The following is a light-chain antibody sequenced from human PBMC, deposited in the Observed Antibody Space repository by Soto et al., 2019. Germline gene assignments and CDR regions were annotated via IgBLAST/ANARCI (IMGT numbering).Light chain of an antibody. CDR1: SSNIGAGYD. J-gene: IGLJ1*01. CDR2: GNS. V-gene: IGLV1-40*01. Sequence: QSVLTQPTSVSGAPGQRVTISCTGSSSNIGAGYDVHWYQQLPGTAPKLLIYGNSNRPSGVPDRFSGSKSGTSASLAITGLQAEDEADYYCQFYDSSLSGPYYVFGTGTKLTVL. CDR3: QFYDSSLSGPYYV.